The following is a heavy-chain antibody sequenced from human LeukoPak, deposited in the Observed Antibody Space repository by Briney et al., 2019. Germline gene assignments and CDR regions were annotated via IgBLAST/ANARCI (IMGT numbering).Heavy chain of an antibody. CDR1: GGSISSYY. V-gene: IGHV4-59*01. D-gene: IGHD4-23*01. J-gene: IGHJ3*02. Sequence: SETLSLTCTVSGGSISSYYWSWIRQPPGKGLEWIGYIYYSGSTNYNPSLKSRVTISVDTSKNQFSLKLSSVTAADTAVYYCARDHGGIHGAFDIWGQGTMVTVSS. CDR3: ARDHGGIHGAFDI. CDR2: IYYSGST.